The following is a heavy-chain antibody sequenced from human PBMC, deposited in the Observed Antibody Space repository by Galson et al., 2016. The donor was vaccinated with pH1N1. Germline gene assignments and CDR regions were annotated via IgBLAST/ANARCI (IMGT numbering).Heavy chain of an antibody. D-gene: IGHD3-10*01. Sequence: SVKVSCKAPGYTFTSYGISWVRQAPGQGLEWMGWINPYTGDTSYAQKLQGRVTMTTDTSTSTAYMELRSLRSDDTAVYYCACMVRGDYFDYWGQGTLVTVSS. V-gene: IGHV1-18*01. CDR3: ACMVRGDYFDY. J-gene: IGHJ4*02. CDR2: INPYTGDT. CDR1: GYTFTSYG.